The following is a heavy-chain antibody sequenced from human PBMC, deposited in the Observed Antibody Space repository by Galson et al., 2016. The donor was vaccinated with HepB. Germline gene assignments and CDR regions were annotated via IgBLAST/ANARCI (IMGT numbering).Heavy chain of an antibody. CDR1: GFTFSVYG. CDR2: IWDDGTNE. Sequence: SLRLSCAASGFTFSVYGMHWLRQPPGKGLEWVAVIWDDGTNEKYADSVKGRFTISRDNSKNTLYLQMNSLRAEDTAVYYCAKAPHPYSSGWMLYYFDYWGQGTLVTVSS. V-gene: IGHV3-33*06. J-gene: IGHJ4*02. CDR3: AKAPHPYSSGWMLYYFDY. D-gene: IGHD6-19*01.